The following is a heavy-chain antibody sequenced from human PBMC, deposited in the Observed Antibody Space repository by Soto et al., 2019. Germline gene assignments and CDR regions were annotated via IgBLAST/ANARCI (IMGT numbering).Heavy chain of an antibody. D-gene: IGHD6-25*01. CDR3: ARDPVDLFGYMDV. J-gene: IGHJ6*02. Sequence: QEELVQSGAEVKKPGSSVNVSCKASGGTFASYSITWVRQAPGQRLEWMGEIIPLLQTVNYAQKFQGRVTITGDRSKSTVYVALSSLRSDHTAVYYCARDPVDLFGYMDVWGHGTTVTV. CDR2: IIPLLQTV. V-gene: IGHV1-69*06. CDR1: GGTFASYS.